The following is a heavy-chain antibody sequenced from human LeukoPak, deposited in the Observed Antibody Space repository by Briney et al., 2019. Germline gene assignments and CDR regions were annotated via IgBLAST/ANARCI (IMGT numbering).Heavy chain of an antibody. V-gene: IGHV3-33*01. CDR1: GFTFSSYG. CDR3: ARDSGSQQWLANYYYYGMDV. CDR2: IWYDGSNK. D-gene: IGHD6-19*01. J-gene: IGHJ6*02. Sequence: PGGSLRPSCAASGFTFSSYGMHWVRQAPGKGLEWVAVIWYDGSNKYYADSVKGRFTISRDNSKNTLYLQMNSLRAEDTAVYYCARDSGSQQWLANYYYYGMDVWGQGTTVTVSS.